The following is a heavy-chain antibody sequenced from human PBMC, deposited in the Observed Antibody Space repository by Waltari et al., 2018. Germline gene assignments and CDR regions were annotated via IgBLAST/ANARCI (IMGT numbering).Heavy chain of an antibody. J-gene: IGHJ6*03. D-gene: IGHD3-10*01. CDR1: GYTFTSYG. CDR2: TSAYNGNT. Sequence: QVQLVKSGAEVKKPGASVRVSCKASGYTFTSYGISWVRQAPGQGLESSGWTSAYNGNTNYAQKLQGRVTMTTDTSTSTAYMELRSLRSDDTAVYYCARDGRIGTKRGGYYYYYMDVWGKGTTVTVSS. CDR3: ARDGRIGTKRGGYYYYYMDV. V-gene: IGHV1-18*01.